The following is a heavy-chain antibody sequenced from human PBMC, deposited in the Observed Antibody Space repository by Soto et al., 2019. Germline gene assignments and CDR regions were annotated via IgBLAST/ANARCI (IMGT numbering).Heavy chain of an antibody. CDR2: IYLSGSI. V-gene: IGHV4-30-2*01. CDR1: GGSISSGGYS. J-gene: IGHJ4*02. CDR3: ARVPDY. Sequence: QLQLQEYGSGLVKPSQTLSLTCAVSGGSISSGGYSWSWIRQPPGKVLEGIGYIYLSGSIYYNPSVKSRVTISVDRSKNHFSLKLSSVTDADTAVHYCARVPDYWRQGTLVNVSS.